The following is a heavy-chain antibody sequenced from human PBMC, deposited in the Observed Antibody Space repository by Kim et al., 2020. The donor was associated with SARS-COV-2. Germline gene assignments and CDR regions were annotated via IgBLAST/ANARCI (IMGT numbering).Heavy chain of an antibody. Sequence: GGSLRLSCVASGFTFSSYWMHWVRQAPGKGLVWVSRVNSDGSSTSYADSVKGRFTISRDNARNTLYLQMNSLRAEDTAVYYCASLSTLYVWDKFDYWGQGTLVTVSS. CDR1: GFTFSSYW. CDR2: VNSDGSST. V-gene: IGHV3-74*01. J-gene: IGHJ4*02. D-gene: IGHD3-16*01. CDR3: ASLSTLYVWDKFDY.